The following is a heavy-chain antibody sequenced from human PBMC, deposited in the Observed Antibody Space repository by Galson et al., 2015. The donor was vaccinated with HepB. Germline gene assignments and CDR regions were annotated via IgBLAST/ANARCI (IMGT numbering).Heavy chain of an antibody. CDR3: AKDANMYYYDSSVEDY. V-gene: IGHV3-23*01. CDR2: ISGSGGST. Sequence: SLRLSCAASGFTFSSYAMSWVRQAPGKGLEWVSAISGSGGSTYYADSVKGRFTISRDNSKNTLYLQMNSLRAEDTAVYYCAKDANMYYYDSSVEDYWGQGTLVTVSS. J-gene: IGHJ4*02. D-gene: IGHD3-22*01. CDR1: GFTFSSYA.